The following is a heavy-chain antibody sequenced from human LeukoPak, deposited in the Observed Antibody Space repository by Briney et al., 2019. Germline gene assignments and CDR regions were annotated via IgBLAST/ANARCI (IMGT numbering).Heavy chain of an antibody. CDR3: ARGLSGDN. CDR2: INADGSRT. J-gene: IGHJ4*02. D-gene: IGHD3-10*01. V-gene: IGHV3-74*01. Sequence: GGSLRLSCAASGSTFSTYWMHWVRQVPGKGLVWVSRINADGSRTDYADSVRGRFTISRDNAQNTLYLQMNSLRAEGTAVYYCARGLSGDNWGQGTLVTVSS. CDR1: GSTFSTYW.